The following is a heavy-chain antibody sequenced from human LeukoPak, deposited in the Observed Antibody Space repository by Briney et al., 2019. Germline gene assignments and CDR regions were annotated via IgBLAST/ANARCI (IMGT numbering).Heavy chain of an antibody. CDR3: ARIDSGIEMATITADY. J-gene: IGHJ4*02. CDR2: ISGSGGST. D-gene: IGHD5-24*01. Sequence: PGGFLRLSCAASGFTFSSYAMSWVRQAPGKGLEWVSAISGSGGSTYYADSVKGRFTISRDNSKNTLYLQMNSLRAEDTAVYYRARIDSGIEMATITADYWGQGTMVTVSS. V-gene: IGHV3-23*01. CDR1: GFTFSSYA.